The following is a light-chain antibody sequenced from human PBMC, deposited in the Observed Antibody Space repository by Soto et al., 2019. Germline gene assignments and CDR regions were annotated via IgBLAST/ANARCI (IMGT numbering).Light chain of an antibody. V-gene: IGKV3-15*01. CDR1: QSVSSN. CDR2: GAS. J-gene: IGKJ1*01. CDR3: QQYNNWPPWT. Sequence: EIVMTQSPATLSVSPGERATLSCRASQSVSSNLACYQQKPGQAPRLLIYGASTRSTGITARFSGSGSGTEFTLTIRSLQSEDFAVYYCQQYNNWPPWTFGQGTTGDIK.